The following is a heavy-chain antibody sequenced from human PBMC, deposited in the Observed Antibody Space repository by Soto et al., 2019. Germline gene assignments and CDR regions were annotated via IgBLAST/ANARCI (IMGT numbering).Heavy chain of an antibody. Sequence: QVQLVESGGGGVQPGRSLRLSCAASGFTFSSYGMHWVRQAPGKGLEWVAVISYDGRNKYYADSVKGRFTISRDNSKNTLYLQMSSLRAEDTAVYYCVKDGSSGWPHYYGLDVWGQGTTVTVSS. V-gene: IGHV3-30*18. CDR2: ISYDGRNK. CDR1: GFTFSSYG. J-gene: IGHJ6*02. D-gene: IGHD6-19*01. CDR3: VKDGSSGWPHYYGLDV.